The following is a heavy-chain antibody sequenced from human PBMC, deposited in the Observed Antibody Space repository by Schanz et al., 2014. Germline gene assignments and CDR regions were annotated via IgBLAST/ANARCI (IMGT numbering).Heavy chain of an antibody. J-gene: IGHJ6*02. D-gene: IGHD3-3*01. V-gene: IGHV4-59*08. CDR2: IYYSGST. CDR1: GGSISSYY. Sequence: QVQLQESGPGLVKPSETLSLTCTVSGGSISSYYWSWIRQPPGKGLEWIGYIYYSGSTNYNPSLKSRITISVDTSKNQFSLKLSSVTAADTAVYYCARHTLRSLEWSGGMDVWGQGTTVTVSS. CDR3: ARHTLRSLEWSGGMDV.